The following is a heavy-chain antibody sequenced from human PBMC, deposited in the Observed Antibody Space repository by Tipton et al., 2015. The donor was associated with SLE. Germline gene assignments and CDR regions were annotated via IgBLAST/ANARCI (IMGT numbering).Heavy chain of an antibody. CDR1: GFTFSSYW. Sequence: GSLRLSCAASGFTFSSYWMSWVRQAPGKGLEWLANIKEDGSEKYYVDSVKGRFTISRDNAKNSLYPQMNSLRAEDTAVYYCARLRLKPSRYMDVWGKGTTVTVSS. V-gene: IGHV3-7*01. CDR2: IKEDGSEK. J-gene: IGHJ6*03. CDR3: ARLRLKPSRYMDV.